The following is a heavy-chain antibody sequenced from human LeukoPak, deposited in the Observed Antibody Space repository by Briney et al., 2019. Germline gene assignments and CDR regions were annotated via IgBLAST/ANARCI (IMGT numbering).Heavy chain of an antibody. D-gene: IGHD2-15*01. Sequence: GGSLRLSCVASRFTFISYWMCWVRQAPGKGVEWVAIIKQDGSDKYYVDSVEGRFIISRDNAKNSLYLQMNSLRAEDTAVYYCLTSTRSHRFDYWGQGTLVTVSS. J-gene: IGHJ4*02. CDR1: RFTFISYW. CDR2: IKQDGSDK. CDR3: LTSTRSHRFDY. V-gene: IGHV3-7*01.